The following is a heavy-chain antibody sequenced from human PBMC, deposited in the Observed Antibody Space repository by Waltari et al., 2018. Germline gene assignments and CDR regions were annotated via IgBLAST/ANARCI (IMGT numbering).Heavy chain of an antibody. CDR2: INWNGGSK. J-gene: IGHJ3*02. Sequence: EVQLVESGGGVVRPGGSLRLSCAASGFPFDDYGMSWVRQAPGEGVEWVSEINWNGGSKGYADSVKGRFTISRDSAKTSLYPQMNSLRAEDTALYYCATVPGIATSGNDGIDIWGQGTMVTVSS. CDR3: ATVPGIATSGNDGIDI. V-gene: IGHV3-20*04. CDR1: GFPFDDYG. D-gene: IGHD6-13*01.